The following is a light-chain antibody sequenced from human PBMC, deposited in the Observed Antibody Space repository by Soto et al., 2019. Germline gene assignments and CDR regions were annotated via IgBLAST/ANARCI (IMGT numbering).Light chain of an antibody. CDR3: QQYGSSPPYT. Sequence: DIVLTQSPGTLSLSPGERATLSCRASQAFSNSFLAWYQQRPGQTPRLLIYYASRRATGIPDRFSGSGSGTDFTLTNDRVEPEDVAVYYCQQYGSSPPYTFGQGTVLEI. J-gene: IGKJ2*01. V-gene: IGKV3-20*01. CDR2: YAS. CDR1: QAFSNSF.